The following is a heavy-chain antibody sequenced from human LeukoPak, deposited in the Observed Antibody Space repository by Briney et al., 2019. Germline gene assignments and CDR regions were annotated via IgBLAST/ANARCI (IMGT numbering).Heavy chain of an antibody. V-gene: IGHV4-59*01. CDR1: GGSISSYY. Sequence: PSETLSLTCTVSGGSISSYYWSWMRQPPGKGLEWIGYIYYSGSTNYNPSLKSLVTISVDTAKNQFSLKLSYVTAADTAVYYCARTGYFSGWYFARNDAFDIWGQGTMVTVSS. J-gene: IGHJ3*02. CDR2: IYYSGST. D-gene: IGHD6-19*01. CDR3: ARTGYFSGWYFARNDAFDI.